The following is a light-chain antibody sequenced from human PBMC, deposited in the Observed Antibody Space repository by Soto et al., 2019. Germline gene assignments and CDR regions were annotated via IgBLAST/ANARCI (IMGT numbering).Light chain of an antibody. CDR1: QSISSW. CDR3: QQYDNLIT. V-gene: IGKV1-33*01. Sequence: DIQMTQSPSTLAASLGDRVTITCRASQSISSWLAWYQQKPGKAPKLLIYDASNLETGVPSRLSGSGSGTDLTFTISSLQPEDIATYYCQQYDNLITFGQGTRLEIK. J-gene: IGKJ5*01. CDR2: DAS.